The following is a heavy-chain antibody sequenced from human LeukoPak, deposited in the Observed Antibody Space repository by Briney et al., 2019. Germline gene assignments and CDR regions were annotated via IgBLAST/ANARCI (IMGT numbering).Heavy chain of an antibody. CDR3: ARVGRYYDSSGYYGSLYYYGMDV. V-gene: IGHV3-21*01. CDR1: GFTFSSYS. D-gene: IGHD3-22*01. Sequence: PGGSLRLSCAASGFTFSSYSMNWVRQAPGKGLEWVSSISSSRSYIYYADSVKGRFTISRDNAKNSLYLQMNSLRAEDTAVYYCARVGRYYDSSGYYGSLYYYGMDVWGQGTTVTVSS. J-gene: IGHJ6*02. CDR2: ISSSRSYI.